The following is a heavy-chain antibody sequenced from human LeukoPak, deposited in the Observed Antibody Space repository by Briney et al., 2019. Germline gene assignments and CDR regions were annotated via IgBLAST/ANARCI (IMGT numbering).Heavy chain of an antibody. CDR1: GLTFSTYA. V-gene: IGHV3-23*01. CDR3: AELGITMIGGV. D-gene: IGHD3-10*02. Sequence: GGSLRLSCAASGLTFSTYAMSWVRQAPGKGLEWVSVISDSGGSTYYADSVKGRFTISRDNSKNTLYLQMNSLRAEDTAVYYCAELGITMIGGVWGKGTTVTISS. J-gene: IGHJ6*04. CDR2: ISDSGGST.